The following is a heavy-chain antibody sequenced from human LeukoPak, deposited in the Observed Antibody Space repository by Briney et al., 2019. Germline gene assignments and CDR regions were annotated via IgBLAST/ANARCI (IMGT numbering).Heavy chain of an antibody. CDR1: GYTFTSYG. J-gene: IGHJ5*02. CDR2: ISAYNGNT. V-gene: IGHV1-18*01. Sequence: ASVKVSCKASGYTFTSYGISWVRQAPGQGLEWMGWISAYNGNTNYAQKLQGRVTMTTDTYTSTAYMELRSLRSDDTAVYYCASSRSYDWDNWFDPWGQGTLVTVSS. D-gene: IGHD3-9*01. CDR3: ASSRSYDWDNWFDP.